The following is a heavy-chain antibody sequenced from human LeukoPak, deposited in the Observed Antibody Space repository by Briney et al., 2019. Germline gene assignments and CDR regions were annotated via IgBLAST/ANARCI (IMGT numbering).Heavy chain of an antibody. Sequence: PGGSLRLSCAASGFSVSSNYMSWVRQAPGKGLEWVSVIYSGGSTYYADSVKGRFTISRDNSKNTLYLQMNSLRAEDTAVYYCARGLGGLVPRYWGQGTLVTVSS. D-gene: IGHD6-19*01. CDR2: IYSGGST. V-gene: IGHV3-53*01. CDR3: ARGLGGLVPRY. CDR1: GFSVSSNY. J-gene: IGHJ4*02.